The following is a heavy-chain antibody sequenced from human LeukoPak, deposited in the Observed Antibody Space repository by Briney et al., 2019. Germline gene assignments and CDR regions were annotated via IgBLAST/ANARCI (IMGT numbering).Heavy chain of an antibody. CDR2: IYYTGST. CDR3: TSEISSASNY. D-gene: IGHD6-6*01. V-gene: IGHV4-39*01. J-gene: IGHJ4*02. CDR1: GGSISSSSYY. Sequence: SETLSLTCTVSGGSISSSSYYWGWIRQPPGEGLEWIGSIYYTGSTYYSPSLKSRVTISADTSKNEFSLKLRSVTAADTAVYYCTSEISSASNYWGQGTLVTVSS.